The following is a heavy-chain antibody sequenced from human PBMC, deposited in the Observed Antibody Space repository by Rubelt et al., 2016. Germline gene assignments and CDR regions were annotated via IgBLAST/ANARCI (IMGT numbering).Heavy chain of an antibody. D-gene: IGHD3-3*01. Sequence: CKASGYTFTSYAISWVRQAPGQGLEWMGGIIPIFGTANYAQKFQGRVTITADESTSTAYMELSSLRSEDTAVYYCAREDGYDCWSGYLGDWFDPWGQGTLVTVSS. CDR1: GYTFTSYA. V-gene: IGHV1-69*01. CDR2: IIPIFGTA. CDR3: AREDGYDCWSGYLGDWFDP. J-gene: IGHJ5*02.